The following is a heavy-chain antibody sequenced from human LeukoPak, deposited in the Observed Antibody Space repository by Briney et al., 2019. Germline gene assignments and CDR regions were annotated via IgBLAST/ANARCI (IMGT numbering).Heavy chain of an antibody. CDR2: IKRNAEKT. CDR1: GSTFIAHA. J-gene: IGHJ4*02. V-gene: IGHV3-23*01. Sequence: GESLRLSCVASGSTFIAHAMTWVRQAPGKGLEWVSTIKRNAEKTYYADSVRGRFTISRDNSKNTLYLQMNSLRAEDTAVYYCARDYSSGWYGDYWGQGTLVTVSS. CDR3: ARDYSSGWYGDY. D-gene: IGHD6-19*01.